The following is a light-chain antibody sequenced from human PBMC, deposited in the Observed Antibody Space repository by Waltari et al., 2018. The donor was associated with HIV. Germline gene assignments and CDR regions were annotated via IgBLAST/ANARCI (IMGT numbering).Light chain of an antibody. J-gene: IGLJ3*02. CDR2: KNT. CDR3: QSYDSSLSGSRV. CDR1: SSNLGAGYD. Sequence: HSVLTQPPSVSGALGQRVTISCTGSSSNLGAGYDVHWYQHLPGTAPKRLIYKNTNRPAGGPDRCSGSKSGTSASLAITGLQAEDEADYHCQSYDSSLSGSRVFGGGTKLTVL. V-gene: IGLV1-40*01.